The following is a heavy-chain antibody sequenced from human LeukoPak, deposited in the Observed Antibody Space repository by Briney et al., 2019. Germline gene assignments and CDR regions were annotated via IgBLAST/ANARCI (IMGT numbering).Heavy chain of an antibody. CDR1: GGSISSSSYY. Sequence: MASETLSLTCTVSGGSISSSSYYWGWIRQPPGKGLEWIGSIYYSGSTYYNPSLKSRVTISVDTSKNQFSLKLSSVTAADTAVYYCASLSVLRFLESNFDYWGQGTLVTVSS. D-gene: IGHD3-3*01. CDR2: IYYSGST. CDR3: ASLSVLRFLESNFDY. J-gene: IGHJ4*02. V-gene: IGHV4-39*01.